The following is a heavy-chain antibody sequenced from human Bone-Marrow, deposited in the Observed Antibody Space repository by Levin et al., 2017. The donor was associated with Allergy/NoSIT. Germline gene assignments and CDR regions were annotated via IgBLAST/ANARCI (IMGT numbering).Heavy chain of an antibody. V-gene: IGHV4-34*01. CDR1: GGSFSGYY. CDR3: ARVWTTVTTPIAVAGKLNWYFDL. D-gene: IGHD6-19*01. J-gene: IGHJ2*01. CDR2: INHSGST. Sequence: SETLSLTCAVYGGSFSGYYWSWIRQPPGKGLEWIGEINHSGSTNYNPSLKSRVTISVDTSKNQFSLKLSSVTAADTAVYYCARVWTTVTTPIAVAGKLNWYFDLWGRGTLVTVSS.